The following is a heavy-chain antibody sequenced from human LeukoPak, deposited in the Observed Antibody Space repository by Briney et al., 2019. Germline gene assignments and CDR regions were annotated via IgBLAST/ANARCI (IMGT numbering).Heavy chain of an antibody. CDR1: GFTVSSNY. J-gene: IGHJ4*02. CDR3: ARVTQYYYDSSGFDY. V-gene: IGHV3-66*01. CDR2: IYSGGST. Sequence: GGPLRLSCAASGFTVSSNYMSWVRQAPGKGLEWVSVIYSGGSTYYADSVKGRFTISRDNSKNTLYLQMNSLRAEDTAVYYCARVTQYYYDSSGFDYWGQGTLVTVSS. D-gene: IGHD3-22*01.